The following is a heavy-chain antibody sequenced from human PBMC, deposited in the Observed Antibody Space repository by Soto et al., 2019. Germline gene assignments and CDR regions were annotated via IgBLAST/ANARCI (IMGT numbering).Heavy chain of an antibody. J-gene: IGHJ4*02. CDR1: GFTVGTTD. D-gene: IGHD6-19*01. V-gene: IGHV3-23*01. Sequence: QSGGSLRLSCAASGFTVGTTDMSWVRQAPGGGLEWVSTLAGSGGVTYYADSVKGRFTISRDNSRNTVYPQMNSLRGDDTALYYCVKNSGWFNNWGQGALVAVSS. CDR3: VKNSGWFNN. CDR2: LAGSGGVT.